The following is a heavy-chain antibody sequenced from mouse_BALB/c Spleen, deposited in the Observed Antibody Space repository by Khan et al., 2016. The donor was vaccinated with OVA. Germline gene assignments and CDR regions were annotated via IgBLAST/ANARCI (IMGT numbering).Heavy chain of an antibody. D-gene: IGHD1-1*01. CDR3: ASMILSYYGSNFEGYSFDY. Sequence: EVQLQESGPGLVKPSQSLSLTCTVTSYSITSDYAWNWIRQFPGNKLEWMGYISSSGDTAYNPSPKSRISITRDTSKNQFFLQLNSVTTEDTATYYWASMILSYYGSNFEGYSFDYWGQGTTLTVSS. CDR2: ISSSGDT. V-gene: IGHV3-2*02. CDR1: SYSITSDYA. J-gene: IGHJ2*01.